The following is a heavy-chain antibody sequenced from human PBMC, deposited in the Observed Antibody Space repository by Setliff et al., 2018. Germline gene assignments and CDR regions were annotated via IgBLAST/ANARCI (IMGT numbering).Heavy chain of an antibody. V-gene: IGHV4-61*09. J-gene: IGHJ4*02. CDR1: GASIRQTSYF. CDR3: TRLYYTSRALHFDI. Sequence: PSETLSLTCAVSGASIRQTSYFWTWVRQPAGKGLEWIGHIYITGNPNVNPSLKSRVAMSLDNSGNQFSLNLQSVTAADTAVYYCTRLYYTSRALHFDIWGQGHPVTVSS. CDR2: IYITGNP. D-gene: IGHD3-3*01.